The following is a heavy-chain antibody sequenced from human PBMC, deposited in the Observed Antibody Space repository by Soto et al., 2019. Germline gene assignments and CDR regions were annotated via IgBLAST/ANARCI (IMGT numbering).Heavy chain of an antibody. D-gene: IGHD4-4*01. Sequence: QVQLQQSGPGLVKPSQTLSLTGTVSGGSISSGGYYWSWILQHPGKGLEWIGYIYYSGSTYYNPSLKSRFTISVDTSKNQFSLKLSAVTAADTAVYYCASAPIYYSNYWFDPWGQGTLVTVSS. CDR1: GGSISSGGYY. CDR3: ASAPIYYSNYWFDP. CDR2: IYYSGST. V-gene: IGHV4-31*03. J-gene: IGHJ5*02.